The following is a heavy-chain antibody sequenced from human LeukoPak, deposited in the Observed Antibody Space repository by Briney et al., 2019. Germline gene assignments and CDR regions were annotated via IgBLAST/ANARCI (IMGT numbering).Heavy chain of an antibody. CDR3: ARDSLGYCSGGSCSPGLRYGMDV. CDR2: IYYSGST. J-gene: IGHJ6*02. Sequence: SETLSLTCTVSGGSISSYYWSWIRQPPGKGLEWIGYIYYSGSTNYNPSLKSRVTISVDTSKNQFSLKLSSVTAADTAVYYCARDSLGYCSGGSCSPGLRYGMDVRGQGTTVTVSS. D-gene: IGHD2-15*01. V-gene: IGHV4-59*01. CDR1: GGSISSYY.